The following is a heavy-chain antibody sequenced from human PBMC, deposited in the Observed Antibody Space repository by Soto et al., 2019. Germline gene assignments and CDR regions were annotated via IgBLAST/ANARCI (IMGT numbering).Heavy chain of an antibody. CDR3: ATQRTTVVTQAYFDH. D-gene: IGHD2-21*02. Sequence: SETLSLTCIVAGKSISSSSYYWGWNRQPPGKGLEWIGSIYYSGRTYYNPSFKSRVTISIDTSKNQFSLNLSSVPATDTAVYYSATQRTTVVTQAYFDHWGQVALVTVSS. V-gene: IGHV4-39*01. J-gene: IGHJ4*02. CDR2: IYYSGRT. CDR1: GKSISSSSYY.